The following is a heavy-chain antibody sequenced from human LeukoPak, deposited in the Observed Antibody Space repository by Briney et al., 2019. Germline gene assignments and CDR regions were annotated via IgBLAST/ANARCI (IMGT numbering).Heavy chain of an antibody. CDR2: ISSNGATT. Sequence: GGSLRLSCSASGFTFNRFYLHWVRQAPGKGLEFVSHISSNGATTYYADSVKGRFTISRDNSKNTLYLQMSSLRADDTAVYYCVKDPGYSSSWYFDYWGQGTLVTVSS. D-gene: IGHD6-13*01. V-gene: IGHV3-64D*06. CDR3: VKDPGYSSSWYFDY. J-gene: IGHJ4*02. CDR1: GFTFNRFY.